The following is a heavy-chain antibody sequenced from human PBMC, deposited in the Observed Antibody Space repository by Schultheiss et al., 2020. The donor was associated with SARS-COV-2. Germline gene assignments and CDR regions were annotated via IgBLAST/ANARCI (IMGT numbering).Heavy chain of an antibody. Sequence: GGSLRLSCAASGFTFDDYAMHWVRQAPGKGLEWVSGISWNSGSIGYADSVKGRFTISRDNAKNSLYLQMNSLRAEDTALYYCARPISGYYQSPLDYWGQGTLVTVSS. CDR3: ARPISGYYQSPLDY. CDR1: GFTFDDYA. V-gene: IGHV3-9*01. CDR2: ISWNSGSI. J-gene: IGHJ4*02. D-gene: IGHD3-22*01.